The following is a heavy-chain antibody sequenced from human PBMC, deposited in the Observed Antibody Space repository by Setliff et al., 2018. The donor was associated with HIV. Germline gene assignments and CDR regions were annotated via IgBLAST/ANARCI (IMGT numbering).Heavy chain of an antibody. V-gene: IGHV4-39*07. D-gene: IGHD2-15*01. CDR3: ARKPGFCSGGGCRGYFDY. J-gene: IGHJ4*02. Sequence: SETLSLTCSVSGGSITSSSFYWGWIRQPPGKGLEWIGSIDYSGSTYYNPSLKSRVTISVDTSKSQFSLKLSSVTAADTAVYYCARKPGFCSGGGCRGYFDYWGQGTLVTVSS. CDR1: GGSITSSSFY. CDR2: IDYSGST.